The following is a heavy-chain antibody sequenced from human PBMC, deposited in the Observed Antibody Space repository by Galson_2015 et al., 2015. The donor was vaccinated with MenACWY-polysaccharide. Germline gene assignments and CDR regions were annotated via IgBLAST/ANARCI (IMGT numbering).Heavy chain of an antibody. CDR1: GYTFTGYY. CDR2: INPNSGGT. D-gene: IGHD1-26*01. J-gene: IGHJ2*01. V-gene: IGHV1-2*02. CDR3: ARGRGSYNWYFDL. Sequence: VKISCKASGYTFTGYYMHWVRQAPGQGLEWMGWINPNSGGTNYAQKFQGRVTMTRDTSISTAYMELSRLRSDDTAVYYCARGRGSYNWYFDLRGRGTLVTVSS.